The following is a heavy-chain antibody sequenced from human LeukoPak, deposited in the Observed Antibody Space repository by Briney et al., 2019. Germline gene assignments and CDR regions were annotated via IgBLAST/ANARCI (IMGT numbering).Heavy chain of an antibody. Sequence: SETLSLTCTTSGVSISRFYWSWVRQPPGKGLEWIGNIYSGVPTYFNPSLKSRVIISVDTSKNQFSLNLTSVTAADTAMYYCVQTTGWPGFDYWGQGILVTISS. J-gene: IGHJ4*02. V-gene: IGHV4-4*09. CDR1: GVSISRFY. CDR2: IYSGVPT. CDR3: VQTTGWPGFDY. D-gene: IGHD1-1*01.